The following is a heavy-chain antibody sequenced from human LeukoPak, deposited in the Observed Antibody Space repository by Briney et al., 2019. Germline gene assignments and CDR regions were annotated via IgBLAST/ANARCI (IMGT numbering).Heavy chain of an antibody. CDR1: GFTFSSYG. V-gene: IGHV3-30*03. CDR2: ISYDGSSK. D-gene: IGHD5-18*01. CDR3: ARGSPATYNYGRAPGDY. J-gene: IGHJ4*02. Sequence: PGRSLRLSCAASGFTFSSYGMHWVRQAPGKGLEWVAVISYDGSSKDYADSVKGRFTISRDNSKNTLYLRMNSLRPEDTAVYYCARGSPATYNYGRAPGDYWGQGTLVTVSS.